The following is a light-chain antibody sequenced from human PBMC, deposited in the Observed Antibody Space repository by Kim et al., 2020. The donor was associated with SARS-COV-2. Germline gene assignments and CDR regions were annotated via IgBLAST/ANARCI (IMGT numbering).Light chain of an antibody. J-gene: IGLJ3*02. CDR1: SLRSYY. V-gene: IGLV3-19*01. Sequence: ASVQTVTITCQGDSLRSYYASWYQQKPGQAPVLVIYGKNNRPSGIPDRFSGSSSGNTASLTITGAQAEDEADYYCNSRDSSGNHLVFGGGTQLTVL. CDR3: NSRDSSGNHLV. CDR2: GKN.